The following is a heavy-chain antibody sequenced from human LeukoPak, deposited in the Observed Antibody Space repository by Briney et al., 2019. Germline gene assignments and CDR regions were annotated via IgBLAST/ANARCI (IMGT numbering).Heavy chain of an antibody. CDR3: AKGSSTYYYGSGSYTGDY. J-gene: IGHJ4*02. V-gene: IGHV3-23*01. CDR2: ISGSGGST. D-gene: IGHD3-10*01. CDR1: GFTFSSYA. Sequence: GGSLRLSCAASGFTFSSYAMSWVRQAPGKGLEWVSAISGSGGSTYYADSVKGRFTISRDNSKNTLYLQMNSLRGEDTAVYYCAKGSSTYYYGSGSYTGDYWGQGTLVTVSS.